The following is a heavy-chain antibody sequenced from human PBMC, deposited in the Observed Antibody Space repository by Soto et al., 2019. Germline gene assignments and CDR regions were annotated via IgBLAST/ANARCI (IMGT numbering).Heavy chain of an antibody. V-gene: IGHV3-30*18. CDR1: GFTFSNYG. D-gene: IGHD2-15*01. J-gene: IGHJ4*02. CDR2: ISYDGSNK. Sequence: QVQLVESGGDVVQPGRSLRLSCAASGFTFSNYGMNWVRQAPGKGLEWVAVISYDGSNKYYADSVRGRFTISRDNSKNSLYVQMNSLRTEDTAVYYCEKSPESNGSGGSYHYHFDYWGQGTLVTVAS. CDR3: EKSPESNGSGGSYHYHFDY.